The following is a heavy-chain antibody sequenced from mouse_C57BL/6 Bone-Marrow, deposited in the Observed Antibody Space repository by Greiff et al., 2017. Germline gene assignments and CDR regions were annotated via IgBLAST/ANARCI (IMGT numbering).Heavy chain of an antibody. Sequence: QVQLKQSGPELVKPGASVKISCKASGYAFSSSWMNWVKQRPGKGLEWIGRIYPGDGDTNYNGKFKGKATLTADKSSSTAYLQLSSLTSEDSAVYFCARPGYYGSSYYFDYWGQGTTLTVSS. CDR2: IYPGDGDT. V-gene: IGHV1-82*01. CDR1: GYAFSSSW. D-gene: IGHD1-1*01. J-gene: IGHJ2*01. CDR3: ARPGYYGSSYYFDY.